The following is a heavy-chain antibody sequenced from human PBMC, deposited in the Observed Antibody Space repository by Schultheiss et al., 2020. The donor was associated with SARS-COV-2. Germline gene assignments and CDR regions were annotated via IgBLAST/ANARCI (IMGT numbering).Heavy chain of an antibody. CDR3: ARVRQFLHAFDI. CDR2: ISSNGGST. D-gene: IGHD2/OR15-2a*01. J-gene: IGHJ3*02. Sequence: GGSLRLSCAASGFTFSSYSMNWVRQAPGKGLEYVSAISSNGGSTYYADSVKGRFTISRDNSKNTLYLQMSSLRAEDTAVYYCARVRQFLHAFDIWGQGTMVTVSS. CDR1: GFTFSSYS. V-gene: IGHV3-64D*06.